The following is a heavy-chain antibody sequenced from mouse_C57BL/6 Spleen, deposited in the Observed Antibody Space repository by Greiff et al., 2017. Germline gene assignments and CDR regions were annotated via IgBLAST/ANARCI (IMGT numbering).Heavy chain of an antibody. CDR1: GYAFSSSW. V-gene: IGHV1-82*01. J-gene: IGHJ2*01. D-gene: IGHD2-4*01. CDR2: IYPGDGDT. CDR3: ARGDYGFDD. Sequence: QVQLKESGPELVKPGASVKISCKASGYAFSSSWMNWVKQRPGKGLEWIGRIYPGDGDTNYNGKFKGKATLTADKSSSTAYMQLSSLTSEDSAVYFCARGDYGFDDWGQGTTLTVSS.